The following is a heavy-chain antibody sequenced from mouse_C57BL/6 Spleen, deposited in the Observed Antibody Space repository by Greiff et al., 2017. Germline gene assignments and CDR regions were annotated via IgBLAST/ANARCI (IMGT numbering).Heavy chain of an antibody. D-gene: IGHD1-1*02. CDR1: GFTFSNYW. CDR3: TEGGHFDY. CDR2: IRLKSDNYAT. V-gene: IGHV6-3*01. J-gene: IGHJ2*01. Sequence: EVHLVESGGGLVQPGGSMKLSCVASGFTFSNYWMNWVRQSPEKGLEWVAQIRLKSDNYATHYAESVKGRFTISRDDSKSSVYLQMNNLRAEDTGIYYCTEGGHFDYWGQGTTLTVSS.